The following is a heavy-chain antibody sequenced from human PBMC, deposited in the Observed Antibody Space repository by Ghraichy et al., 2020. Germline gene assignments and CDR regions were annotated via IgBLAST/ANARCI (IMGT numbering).Heavy chain of an antibody. CDR3: ARGIVGATAHFDH. J-gene: IGHJ4*02. V-gene: IGHV4-59*02. Sequence: SETLSLTCLVSGASVSSYYWSWIRQPPGKGLEWIGYFYYSGGANYNPSLKSRVTILVDTSKNYVSLQLTSVTTADTAVYYCARGIVGATAHFDHWGQGTLVTVSS. CDR1: GASVSSYY. CDR2: FYYSGGA. D-gene: IGHD1-26*01.